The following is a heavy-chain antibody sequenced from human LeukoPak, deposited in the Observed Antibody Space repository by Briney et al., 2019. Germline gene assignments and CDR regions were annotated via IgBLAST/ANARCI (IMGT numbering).Heavy chain of an antibody. V-gene: IGHV1-69*13. Sequence: ASVKVSCKASGGTFISSAVTWIRQAPGQGLEWMGGIIPIFGTTKYSQKFQGRVTITADESTSTAYMDLSSLRSEDTAVCFCARASTTVTSGALDCWGQGTLVTVSS. CDR2: IIPIFGTT. CDR1: GGTFISSA. D-gene: IGHD4-17*01. CDR3: ARASTTVTSGALDC. J-gene: IGHJ4*02.